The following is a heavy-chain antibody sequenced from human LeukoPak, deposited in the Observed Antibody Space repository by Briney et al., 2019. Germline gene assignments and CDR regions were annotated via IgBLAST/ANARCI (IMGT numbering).Heavy chain of an antibody. Sequence: GGSLRLSCAASGFTFSSYAMHWVRQAPGKGLEYVSAISSNGGSTYYANSVKGRFTISRDNSKNTLYLQMGSLRAEDMAVYYCARVSTWADYYYYYGMDVWGQGTTVTVSS. CDR2: ISSNGGST. CDR1: GFTFSSYA. CDR3: ARVSTWADYYYYYGMDV. D-gene: IGHD5/OR15-5a*01. J-gene: IGHJ6*02. V-gene: IGHV3-64*01.